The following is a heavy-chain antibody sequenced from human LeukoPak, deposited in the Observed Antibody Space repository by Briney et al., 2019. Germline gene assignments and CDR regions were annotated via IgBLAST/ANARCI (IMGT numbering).Heavy chain of an antibody. V-gene: IGHV4-34*01. D-gene: IGHD6-6*01. CDR1: GSSFSGYY. J-gene: IGHJ4*02. Sequence: PSETLSLTCGVYGSSFSGYYWSWIRQPPGKGLEWIWEINHSGSTNYNASLKSRVTISVDTSRKQFSLKLSSVTAADSAMYYCAREPGWTIAARPFDYCGQGTLVTVSS. CDR2: INHSGST. CDR3: AREPGWTIAARPFDY.